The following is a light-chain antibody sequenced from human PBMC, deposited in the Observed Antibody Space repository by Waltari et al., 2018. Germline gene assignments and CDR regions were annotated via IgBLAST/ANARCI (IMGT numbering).Light chain of an antibody. J-gene: IGKJ1*01. Sequence: DIVMTQSPAVLYLSPGERANLPCTASQNVYSSLAWYQQRRGQAPRLLIRAASTRATGVPARFSATGSGTEFTLTISSLQSEDFAVYYCQHYSDWPPWTFGQGTRVE. V-gene: IGKV3-15*01. CDR3: QHYSDWPPWT. CDR1: QNVYSS. CDR2: AAS.